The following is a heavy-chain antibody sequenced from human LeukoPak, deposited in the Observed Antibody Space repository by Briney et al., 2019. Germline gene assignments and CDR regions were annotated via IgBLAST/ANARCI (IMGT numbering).Heavy chain of an antibody. CDR3: ARQVIQYSSSPYGMDV. D-gene: IGHD6-6*01. CDR2: ISRSGSSI. J-gene: IGHJ6*02. CDR1: GFTFCSYE. Sequence: GESLRLSCAPSGFTFCSYEMNWVRQAPGKGLECVSYISRSGSSIYYADSVKGRFTISRDNAKNSLYLQMYSLRVGDTAVYYCARQVIQYSSSPYGMDVWGHGTTVTVSS. V-gene: IGHV3-48*03.